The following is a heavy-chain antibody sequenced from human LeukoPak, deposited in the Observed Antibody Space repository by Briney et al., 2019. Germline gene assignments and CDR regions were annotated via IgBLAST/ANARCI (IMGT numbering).Heavy chain of an antibody. CDR3: ARDYGSGCLDY. CDR2: IYTSGST. D-gene: IGHD6-19*01. J-gene: IGHJ4*02. CDR1: GGSISSGNYY. V-gene: IGHV4-61*02. Sequence: SETLSLTCTVSGGSISSGNYYWTWIRQPAGKGLEWIGRIYTSGSTNYNPSLKSRVTMSVDTSKNQFSLKLSSVTAADTAVYYCARDYGSGCLDYWGQGTLVTVSS.